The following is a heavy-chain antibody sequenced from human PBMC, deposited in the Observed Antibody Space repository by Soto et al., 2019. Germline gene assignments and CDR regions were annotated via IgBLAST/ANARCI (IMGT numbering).Heavy chain of an antibody. CDR3: ARDQTTVTTLYYYGMDV. CDR2: ISSSSSYT. D-gene: IGHD4-4*01. CDR1: GFTFSDYY. V-gene: IGHV3-11*06. J-gene: IGHJ6*02. Sequence: QVQLVESGGGLVKPGGSLRLSCAASGFTFSDYYMSWIRQAPGKGLEWVSYISSSSSYTNYADSVKGRFTISRDNAKNSLYLQMNSLRAEDTAVYYCARDQTTVTTLYYYGMDVWGQGTTVTVSS.